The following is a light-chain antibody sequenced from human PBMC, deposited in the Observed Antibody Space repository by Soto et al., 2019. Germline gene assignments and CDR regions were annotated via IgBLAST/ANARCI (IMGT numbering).Light chain of an antibody. J-gene: IGKJ1*01. CDR1: ESVAGH. V-gene: IGKV3-15*01. CDR2: GAS. CDR3: QQYDGWPRT. Sequence: ETLMTQSPASLSVSTGERTTLSCRASESVAGHLAWYQQKPGQAPRLLIHGASIRATGIPVRFSGSGSGTEFTLTISSLQSEDFAVYYCQQYDGWPRTFGQGTKVDI.